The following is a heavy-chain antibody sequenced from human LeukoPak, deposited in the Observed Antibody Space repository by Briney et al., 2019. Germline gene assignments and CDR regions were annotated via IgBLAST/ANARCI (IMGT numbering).Heavy chain of an antibody. CDR3: ARSVRASGWFDP. D-gene: IGHD3-10*01. V-gene: IGHV4-59*01. CDR1: GGSISSYY. J-gene: IGHJ5*02. CDR2: IYYSGST. Sequence: SETLSLTCTVSGGSISSYYWSWIRQPPGKGLEWIGYIYYSGSTNYNPSLKSRVTISVDTSKNQFSLKLSSVTAADTAVCYCARSVRASGWFDPWGQGTLVTVSS.